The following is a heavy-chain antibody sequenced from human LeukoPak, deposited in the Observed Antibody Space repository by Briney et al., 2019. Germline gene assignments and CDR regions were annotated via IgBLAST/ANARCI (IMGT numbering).Heavy chain of an antibody. D-gene: IGHD3-9*01. CDR2: IYSGGST. CDR3: ARDPTYYDILTGYYIPNFDY. Sequence: PEGSLRLSCAASGFTVSSNYMSWVRQAPGKGLEWVSVIYSGGSTYYADSVKGRFTTSRDNSKNTLYLQMNSLRAEDTAVYYCARDPTYYDILTGYYIPNFDYWGQGTLVTVSS. J-gene: IGHJ4*02. CDR1: GFTVSSNY. V-gene: IGHV3-66*02.